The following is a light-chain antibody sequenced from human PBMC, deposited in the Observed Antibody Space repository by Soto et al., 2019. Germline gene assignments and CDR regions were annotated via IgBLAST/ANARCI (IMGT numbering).Light chain of an antibody. V-gene: IGLV2-14*01. CDR1: SSDVGAYNY. CDR2: EVS. Sequence: QSAPTQPASVSGSLGQSITISCTGTSSDVGAYNYVSWYQQHPGKAPKLMIYEVSYRPSGVSNRFSGSKSGNTASLSISGLQAEDEADYYCNSYTTSSTCVFGTGTQLTVL. CDR3: NSYTTSSTCV. J-gene: IGLJ7*01.